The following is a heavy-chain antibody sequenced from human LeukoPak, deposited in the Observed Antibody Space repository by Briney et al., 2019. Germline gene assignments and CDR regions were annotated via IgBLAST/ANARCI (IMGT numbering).Heavy chain of an antibody. J-gene: IGHJ6*03. CDR1: GFTSSSYW. Sequence: PGGSLRLSCAASGFTSSSYWMSWVRQAPGKGLEWVANIKQDGSEKYYVDSVKGRFTISRDNAKNSLYLQMNSLRAEDTAVYYCARHTVTYYYYYMDVWGKGTTVTVSS. V-gene: IGHV3-7*01. CDR2: IKQDGSEK. D-gene: IGHD4-17*01. CDR3: ARHTVTYYYYYMDV.